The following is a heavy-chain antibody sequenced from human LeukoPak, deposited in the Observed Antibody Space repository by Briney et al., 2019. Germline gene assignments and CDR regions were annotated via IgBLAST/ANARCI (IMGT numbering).Heavy chain of an antibody. Sequence: ASETLSLTCTVSGGSISSGSYYWSWIRQPAGKGLEWIGRIYTSGSTNYNPSLKSRVTISVDTSKNQFSLKLSSVTAADTAVYYCARDPYDGDGDYWGQGTLVTVSS. J-gene: IGHJ4*02. CDR3: ARDPYDGDGDY. CDR2: IYTSGST. D-gene: IGHD4-17*01. CDR1: GGSISSGSYY. V-gene: IGHV4-61*02.